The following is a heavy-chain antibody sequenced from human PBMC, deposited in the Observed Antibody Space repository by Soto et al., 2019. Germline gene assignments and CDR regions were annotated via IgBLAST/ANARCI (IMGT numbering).Heavy chain of an antibody. CDR2: VYHTGNT. Sequence: SETRSLTWIVSGVSITSYYWTWIRHPPGKGLEWIGYVYHTGNTYYNPSLKSRVTISLDTSKNQVSLRLRSVTAADTAVYYCAREQYNWKLWGQGTLVTVSS. CDR1: GVSITSYY. J-gene: IGHJ4*02. D-gene: IGHD1-20*01. CDR3: AREQYNWKL. V-gene: IGHV4-59*01.